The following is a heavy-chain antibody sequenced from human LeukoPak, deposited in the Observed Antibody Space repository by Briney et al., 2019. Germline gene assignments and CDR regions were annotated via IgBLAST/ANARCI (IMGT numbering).Heavy chain of an antibody. V-gene: IGHV3-21*01. CDR1: GFTFSSYS. J-gene: IGHJ5*02. CDR3: AREMLAAVAAQS. CDR2: ITSSSSYI. Sequence: NPGRSLRLSCAASGFTFSSYSMNWVRQAPGKWLEWVSSITSSSSYIYYADSVKGRFTISRDNAKNSLYLQMSSLRAEDTAVYYCAREMLAAVAAQSWGQGTLVTVSS. D-gene: IGHD6-19*01.